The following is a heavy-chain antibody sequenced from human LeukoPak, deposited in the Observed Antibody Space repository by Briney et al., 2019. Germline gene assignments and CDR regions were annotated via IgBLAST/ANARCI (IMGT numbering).Heavy chain of an antibody. CDR1: GGSINSYY. Sequence: SETLSLTCTVSGGSINSYYWSWIRQPPGKGLEWIGYIYYSGSTNYNPSLKSRVTISVDTSKNQFSLKLSSVTAADTAVYYCARNGLLWFGVHNYGMDVWGQGTTVTVSS. J-gene: IGHJ6*02. CDR3: ARNGLLWFGVHNYGMDV. D-gene: IGHD3-10*01. V-gene: IGHV4-59*01. CDR2: IYYSGST.